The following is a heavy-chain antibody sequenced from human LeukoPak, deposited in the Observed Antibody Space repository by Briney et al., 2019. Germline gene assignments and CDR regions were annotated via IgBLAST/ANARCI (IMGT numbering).Heavy chain of an antibody. Sequence: GGSLRLSCVASGFTFSRYVMTWVRQAPGKGLEWVSEISGSGTNTYYADSVKGRFTISRDNSRNTLNLQMNSLRDEDTAVYFCAKDQDYYGLGSYPTYWGQGTLVTVSS. CDR2: ISGSGTNT. J-gene: IGHJ4*02. D-gene: IGHD3-10*01. CDR1: GFTFSRYV. CDR3: AKDQDYYGLGSYPTY. V-gene: IGHV3-23*01.